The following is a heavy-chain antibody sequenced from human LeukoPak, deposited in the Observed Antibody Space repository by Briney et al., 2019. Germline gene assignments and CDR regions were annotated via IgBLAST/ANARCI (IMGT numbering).Heavy chain of an antibody. CDR3: ARGVDEGAFDI. CDR2: IYSGGST. J-gene: IGHJ3*02. V-gene: IGHV3-53*01. Sequence: GGSLRLSCAASGFTVSSNYMSWVRQAPGKGLEWVSAIYSGGSTYYADSVKGRFTISRDNSKNTLYLQMNSLRAEDTAVYYCARGVDEGAFDIWGQGAMVTVSS. CDR1: GFTVSSNY.